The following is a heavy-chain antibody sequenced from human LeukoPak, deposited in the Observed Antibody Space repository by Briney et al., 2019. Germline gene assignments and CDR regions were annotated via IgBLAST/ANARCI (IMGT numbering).Heavy chain of an antibody. CDR3: ARRKRSGCSSTSCLLNWFDP. D-gene: IGHD2-2*01. V-gene: IGHV4-34*01. CDR1: GGSFSGYC. J-gene: IGHJ5*02. CDR2: IDHSGST. Sequence: AETLSLTCAVYGGSFSGYCWSWIRQPPGKGLEWIGEIDHSGSTNYNPSLKSRVNISVDASKNQFSLKLSSVTAADTAVYYCARRKRSGCSSTSCLLNWFDPWGQGTLVTVSS.